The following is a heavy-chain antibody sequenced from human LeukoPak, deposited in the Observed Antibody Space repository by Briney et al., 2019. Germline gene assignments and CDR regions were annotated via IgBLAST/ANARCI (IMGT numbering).Heavy chain of an antibody. V-gene: IGHV3-21*01. CDR1: GFTFSDYY. D-gene: IGHD6-13*01. J-gene: IGHJ4*02. CDR2: ISSSSSYI. Sequence: PGGSLRLSCAASGFTFSDYYMNWVRQAPGKGLEWVSSISSSSSYIYYADSVKGRFTISRDNAKNSLYLQMNSLRAEDTAVYYCARARGQEQLGDYWGQGTLVTVSS. CDR3: ARARGQEQLGDY.